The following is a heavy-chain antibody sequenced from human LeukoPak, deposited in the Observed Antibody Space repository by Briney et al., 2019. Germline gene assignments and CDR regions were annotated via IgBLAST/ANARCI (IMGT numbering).Heavy chain of an antibody. J-gene: IGHJ5*02. Sequence: SETLSLTCTVSGGSISSSSYYWGWIRQPPGKGLEWIGSIYYSGSTYYNPSLKSRVTISVDTSKNQFSLKLSSVTAADTAVYYCARHHSKRQLAVSGPWGQGTLVTVSS. CDR2: IYYSGST. D-gene: IGHD6-13*01. CDR3: ARHHSKRQLAVSGP. V-gene: IGHV4-39*01. CDR1: GGSISSSSYY.